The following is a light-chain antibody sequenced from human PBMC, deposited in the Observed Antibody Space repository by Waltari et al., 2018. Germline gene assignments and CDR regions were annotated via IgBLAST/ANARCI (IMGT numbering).Light chain of an antibody. Sequence: EIVMTQSSATLSVSPGERVTLSCRASQSINNKLAWYQQKPGQAPRLLIYGASTRATGVPARFSGRGSGTEFTLTISSLQSEDFAVYYCQQHNNWPLITFGQGTRLEI. CDR1: QSINNK. CDR2: GAS. CDR3: QQHNNWPLIT. J-gene: IGKJ5*01. V-gene: IGKV3-15*01.